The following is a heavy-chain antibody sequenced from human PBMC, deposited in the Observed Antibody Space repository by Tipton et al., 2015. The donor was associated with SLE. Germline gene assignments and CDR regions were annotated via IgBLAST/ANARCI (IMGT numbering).Heavy chain of an antibody. V-gene: IGHV3-7*03. J-gene: IGHJ4*02. CDR3: VRAEGRWLQLDFDY. D-gene: IGHD5-24*01. Sequence: SLRLSCATSGFTFGNHIMSWVRQAPGKGLEWVANIRQTGGERNYVDSVKGRFTISRDNPKNSLFLQMNSLRVEDTALYYCVRAEGRWLQLDFDYWGQGTLVTVSS. CDR2: IRQTGGER. CDR1: GFTFGNHI.